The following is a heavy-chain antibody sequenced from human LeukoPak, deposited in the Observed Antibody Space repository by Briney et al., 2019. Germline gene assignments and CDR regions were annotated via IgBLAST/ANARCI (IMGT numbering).Heavy chain of an antibody. CDR3: ARDASWFGDPYYFDY. V-gene: IGHV3-21*01. CDR1: GFTFSSYS. Sequence: PGGSLRLSXAASGFTFSSYSMNWVRQAPGKGLEWVSSISSSSSYIYYADSVKGRFTISRDNAKNSLYLQMNSLRAEDTAVYYCARDASWFGDPYYFDYWGQGTLVTVSS. CDR2: ISSSSSYI. D-gene: IGHD3-10*01. J-gene: IGHJ4*02.